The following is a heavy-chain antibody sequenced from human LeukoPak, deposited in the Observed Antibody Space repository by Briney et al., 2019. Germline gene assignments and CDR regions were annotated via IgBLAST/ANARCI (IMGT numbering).Heavy chain of an antibody. D-gene: IGHD2-21*01. J-gene: IGHJ4*02. CDR1: GFTLSTYA. V-gene: IGHV3-23*01. CDR2: TSSSDAGT. Sequence: GGSLRLSCTASGFTLSTYAMSWVRQTPGKGLEWVAATSSSDAGTYHADSVRGRFTISRDNSKNTLYLQMNSLRAEDAAVYFCAKAPVTSCRGAYCYPFDSWGQGTLVTVSS. CDR3: AKAPVTSCRGAYCYPFDS.